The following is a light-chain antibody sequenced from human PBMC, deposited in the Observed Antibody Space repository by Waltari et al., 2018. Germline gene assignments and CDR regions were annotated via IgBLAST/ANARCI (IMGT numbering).Light chain of an antibody. CDR2: DAS. J-gene: IGKJ3*01. CDR1: QDISNY. V-gene: IGKV1-33*01. Sequence: DFQMTQSSSSLSASVGGRVTITCQASQDISNYLNWYQQKPGKAPKLLIYDASNLETGVPSRFSGSGSGTDFTFTISSLQPEDIATYYCQQYDNLPLTFGPGTKVNIK. CDR3: QQYDNLPLT.